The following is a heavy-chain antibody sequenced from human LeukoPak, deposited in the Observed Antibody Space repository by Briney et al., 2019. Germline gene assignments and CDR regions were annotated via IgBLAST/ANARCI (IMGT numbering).Heavy chain of an antibody. V-gene: IGHV4-59*01. J-gene: IGHJ4*02. CDR1: GGSISNYY. CDR2: IYYSGHT. CDR3: ARHVGGSRYYDFWSGYYTDF. D-gene: IGHD3-3*01. Sequence: TSETLSLTCTVPGGSISNYYWSWIRQPPGKGLEWIGYIYYSGHTNYNPSPKTRVTISVDTSKNQFSLKLSSVTAADTAVYYCARHVGGSRYYDFWSGYYTDFWGQGTLVTVSS.